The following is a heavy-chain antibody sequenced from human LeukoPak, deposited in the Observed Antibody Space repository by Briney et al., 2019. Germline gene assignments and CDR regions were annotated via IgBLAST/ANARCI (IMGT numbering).Heavy chain of an antibody. Sequence: SVKVSCKASGGTFSSYAISWVRQAPGQGLERVGGIIPIFGTANYAQKFQGRVTITTDESTSTAYMELSSLRSEDTAVYYCARGGEYQLYDAFDIWGQGTMVTVSS. V-gene: IGHV1-69*05. CDR1: GGTFSSYA. J-gene: IGHJ3*02. CDR3: ARGGEYQLYDAFDI. CDR2: IIPIFGTA. D-gene: IGHD2-2*01.